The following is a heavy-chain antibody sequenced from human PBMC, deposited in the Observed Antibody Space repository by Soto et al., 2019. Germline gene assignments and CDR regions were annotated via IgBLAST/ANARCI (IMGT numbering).Heavy chain of an antibody. CDR1: CGAINSYY. Sequence: PSETLSLTCTVSCGAINSYYWTCIRQPAWKGLEWIVRIYSSGGTKYNPSLQSRVTMSLDTSQNQFSLRLTSVAAADTAVYYCERGKRFSDWFEAWGQGTVVTFSS. CDR2: IYSSGGT. J-gene: IGHJ5*02. CDR3: ERGKRFSDWFEA. D-gene: IGHD3-3*01. V-gene: IGHV4-4*07.